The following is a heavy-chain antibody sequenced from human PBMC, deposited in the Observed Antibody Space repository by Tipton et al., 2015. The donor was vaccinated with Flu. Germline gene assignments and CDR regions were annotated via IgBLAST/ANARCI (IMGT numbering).Heavy chain of an antibody. CDR1: GGSISSYY. J-gene: IGHJ3*02. Sequence: TLSLTCTVSGGSISSYYWSWIRQPPGKGLEWIGYIYYSGSTNYNPSLKSRVTISVDTSKNQFSLKLSSVTAADTAVYYCARDYQGVVYAFDIWGQGTMVTVSS. CDR3: ARDYQGVVYAFDI. D-gene: IGHD2-2*01. V-gene: IGHV4-59*01. CDR2: IYYSGST.